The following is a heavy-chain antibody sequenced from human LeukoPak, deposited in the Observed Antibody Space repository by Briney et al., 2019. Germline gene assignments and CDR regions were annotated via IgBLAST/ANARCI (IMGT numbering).Heavy chain of an antibody. Sequence: HTGGSLRLSCAASGFIFSDNAMHWVRQAPGKGLEWVSGISWNADTIGYADSVKGRFTISRDSAKNTLYLQMNSLEPEDTALYYCTKSGHLGSYYTAYFDYWGHGTLVTVSS. J-gene: IGHJ4*01. CDR2: ISWNADTI. CDR3: TKSGHLGSYYTAYFDY. V-gene: IGHV3-9*01. D-gene: IGHD3-10*01. CDR1: GFIFSDNA.